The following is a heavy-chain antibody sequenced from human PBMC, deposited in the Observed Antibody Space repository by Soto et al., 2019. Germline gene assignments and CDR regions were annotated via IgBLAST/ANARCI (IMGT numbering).Heavy chain of an antibody. D-gene: IGHD6-13*01. V-gene: IGHV4-34*01. CDR3: ARDSSWPFDYYYYGMDV. CDR1: GGSFSGYY. CDR2: INHSGST. Sequence: SETLSLTCAVYGGSFSGYYWSWIRQPPGKGLEWIGEINHSGSTNYNPPLKSRVTISVDTSKNQFSLKLSSVTAADTAVYYCARDSSWPFDYYYYGMDVWGQGTTVTVSS. J-gene: IGHJ6*02.